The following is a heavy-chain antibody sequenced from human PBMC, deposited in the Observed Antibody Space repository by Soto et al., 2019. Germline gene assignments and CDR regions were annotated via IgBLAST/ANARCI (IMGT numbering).Heavy chain of an antibody. D-gene: IGHD1-1*01. CDR3: ARVYNWNYSL. CDR1: GGSISSGGYY. Sequence: SETLSLTCTVSGGSISSGGYYWSWIRQHPGKGPEWIGYIYYSGSTYYNPSLKSRVTISVDTSKNQFSLKLSSVTAADTAVYYCARVYNWNYSLWGQGTLVTVSS. V-gene: IGHV4-31*03. CDR2: IYYSGST. J-gene: IGHJ4*02.